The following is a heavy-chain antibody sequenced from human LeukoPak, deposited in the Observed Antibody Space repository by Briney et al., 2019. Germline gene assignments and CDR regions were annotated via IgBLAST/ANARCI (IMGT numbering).Heavy chain of an antibody. Sequence: PGGSLRLSCAASGFTFSDYYMSWIRQAPGKGLEWVSYISSSGSTIYYADSVKGRFTISRDNAKNSLYLQMNSLRAEDTAVYYCHIVVVPAARHFDYWGQGTLVTVSS. D-gene: IGHD2-2*01. CDR2: ISSSGSTI. V-gene: IGHV3-11*04. CDR1: GFTFSDYY. J-gene: IGHJ4*02. CDR3: HIVVVPAARHFDY.